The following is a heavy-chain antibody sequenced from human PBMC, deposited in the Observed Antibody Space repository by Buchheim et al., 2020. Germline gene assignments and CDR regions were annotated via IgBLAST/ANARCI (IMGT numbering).Heavy chain of an antibody. CDR3: AKESRWLLASKYYFDY. V-gene: IGHV3-23*01. CDR1: GFTFSSYA. D-gene: IGHD5-18*01. J-gene: IGHJ4*02. Sequence: EVQLLESGGGLVQPGGSLRLSCAASGFTFSSYAMSWVRQAPGKGLEWVSAISGSGGRTYYADTVQVRFTISRDNSKNTLYLQMNSLRAEDTAVYYCAKESRWLLASKYYFDYWGQGTL. CDR2: ISGSGGRT.